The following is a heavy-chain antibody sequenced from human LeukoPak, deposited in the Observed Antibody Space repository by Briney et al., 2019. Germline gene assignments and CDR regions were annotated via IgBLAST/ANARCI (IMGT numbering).Heavy chain of an antibody. Sequence: ASVKVSCKASGYTFTDYYMHWVRQAPGQGLEWMGWMNPNTGGTNYAQRFQGRVTMTRDTSISTAYMELSRLRSDDTAVYYCASTYCGGDCYPTWDYYYMVVWGKGTTVTVSS. V-gene: IGHV1-2*02. CDR3: ASTYCGGDCYPTWDYYYMVV. CDR2: MNPNTGGT. CDR1: GYTFTDYY. J-gene: IGHJ6*03. D-gene: IGHD2-21*02.